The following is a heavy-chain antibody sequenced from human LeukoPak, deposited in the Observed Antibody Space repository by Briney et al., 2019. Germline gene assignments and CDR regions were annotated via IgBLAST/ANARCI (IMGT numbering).Heavy chain of an antibody. V-gene: IGHV3-48*03. D-gene: IGHD3-16*02. CDR3: GRDGTNYDYVWGSYRHPFDY. Sequence: QPGGSLRLSCAASGFTFSSYEMDWVRQAPGKGLEWVSYISSSGSTIYYADSVKGRFTISRDNAKNSLYLQMNSLRAEDTAVYYCGRDGTNYDYVWGSYRHPFDYWGQGTLVTVSS. CDR1: GFTFSSYE. J-gene: IGHJ4*02. CDR2: ISSSGSTI.